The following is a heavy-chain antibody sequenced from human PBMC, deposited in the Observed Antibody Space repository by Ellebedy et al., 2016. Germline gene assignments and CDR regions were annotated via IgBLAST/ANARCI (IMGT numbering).Heavy chain of an antibody. CDR2: IWYDGSNK. CDR1: AFTFRNYG. CDR3: PRDSSAAFDI. Sequence: GESLKISCAASAFTFRNYGMHWVRQAPGKGLEWVAVIWYDGSNKYYADSVQGRFTISRDNSKNMVYLQMNSLRVEDTAVYYCPRDSSAAFDIWGQGTMVSVSS. V-gene: IGHV3-33*01. J-gene: IGHJ3*02.